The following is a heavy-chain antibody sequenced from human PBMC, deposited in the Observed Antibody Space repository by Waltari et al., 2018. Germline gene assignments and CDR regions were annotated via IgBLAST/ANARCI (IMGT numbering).Heavy chain of an antibody. CDR2: IWYDGSNK. CDR1: GFTFSSYG. D-gene: IGHD7-27*01. J-gene: IGHJ4*02. CDR3: AKDKSSGVLDY. V-gene: IGHV3-30*18. Sequence: QVQLVESGGGVVQPGRYLRLSCVASGFTFSSYGMHWVRQAPGKGLEWVAVIWYDGSNKYYADSVKGRFTISRDNSKNTLYLQMNSLRAEDTAMYYCAKDKSSGVLDYWGQGTLVTVSS.